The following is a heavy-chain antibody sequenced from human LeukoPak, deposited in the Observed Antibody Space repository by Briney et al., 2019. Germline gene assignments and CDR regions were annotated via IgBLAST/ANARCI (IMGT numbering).Heavy chain of an antibody. CDR3: ARGAY. D-gene: IGHD2-21*01. V-gene: IGHV3-7*01. CDR2: IKQDGSEK. J-gene: IGHJ4*02. Sequence: GGSLRLSCAASGFSFSSHWMSWVRQAPGKGLEWVANIKQDGSEKYYVDSVKGRFTISRDNAKNSLFLQMNSLRAEDTALYYCARGAYWGQGTLVTVSS. CDR1: GFSFSSHW.